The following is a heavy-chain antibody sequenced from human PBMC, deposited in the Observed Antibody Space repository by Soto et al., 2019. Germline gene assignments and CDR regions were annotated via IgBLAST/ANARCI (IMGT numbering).Heavy chain of an antibody. V-gene: IGHV2-5*01. D-gene: IGHD6-25*01. CDR3: AQVDDVAALFAY. CDR2: IYWNDDK. CDR1: VFSLSTTGEG. Sequence: SGPTLVNPTQTLTLTCTVYVFSLSTTGEGVGWIRQPPGKALEWLAVIYWNDDKSYSPSLKSRLTISKDNSKRQVVLTMMNMAPVDTGTYYCAQVDDVAALFAYLGQGTLVTVSS. J-gene: IGHJ4*02.